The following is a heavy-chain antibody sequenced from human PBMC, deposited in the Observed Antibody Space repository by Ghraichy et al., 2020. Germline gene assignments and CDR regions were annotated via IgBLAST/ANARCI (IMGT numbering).Heavy chain of an antibody. CDR2: INHSGST. CDR1: GGSFSGYY. D-gene: IGHD6-13*01. J-gene: IGHJ4*02. Sequence: SETLSLTCAVYGGSFSGYYWSWIRQPPGKGLEWIGEINHSGSTNYNPSLKSRVTISVDTSKNQFSLKLSSVTAADTAVYYCARGVGAAGTMTFDYWGQGTLVTVSS. V-gene: IGHV4-34*01. CDR3: ARGVGAAGTMTFDY.